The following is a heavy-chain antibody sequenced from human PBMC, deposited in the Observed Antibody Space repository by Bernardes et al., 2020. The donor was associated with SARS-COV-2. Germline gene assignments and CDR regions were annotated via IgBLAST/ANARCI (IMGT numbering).Heavy chain of an antibody. J-gene: IGHJ6*03. CDR2: INPNSGGT. CDR1: GYTFTGYY. V-gene: IGHV1-2*06. D-gene: IGHD6-19*01. CDR3: ARQSRQWLVLPRDYYYMDV. Sequence: ASVKVSCKASGYTFTGYYMHWVRQAPGQGLEWMGRINPNSGGTNYAQKLQGRVTMTTDTSTSTDYMELRSLRSDDTAVYYCARQSRQWLVLPRDYYYMDVWGKGTTVTVSS.